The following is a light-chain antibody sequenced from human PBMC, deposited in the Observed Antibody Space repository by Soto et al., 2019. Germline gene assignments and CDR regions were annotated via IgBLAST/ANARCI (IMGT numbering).Light chain of an antibody. V-gene: IGKV1-39*01. Sequence: IHMTHSPSTLSASVVDRVSITFLASQSIRSWLAWYQLRPGKAPKVLIYDASSLQSGVPSRFSGSGSGTDFILTISSLQPEDFATYYCQQSYSPPWTFGHGTKVDIK. CDR3: QQSYSPPWT. J-gene: IGKJ1*01. CDR1: QSIRSW. CDR2: DAS.